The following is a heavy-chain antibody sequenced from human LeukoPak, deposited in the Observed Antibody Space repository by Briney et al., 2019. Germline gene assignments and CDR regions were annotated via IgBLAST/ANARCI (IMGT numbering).Heavy chain of an antibody. CDR3: AQGPELVGATLWWFDP. V-gene: IGHV3-23*01. CDR2: ISGSEGST. D-gene: IGHD1-26*01. Sequence: PGGSLRLSCAASGVTFNNYAMSWVRQAPGKGLEWVSTISGSEGSTYYADSVKGRFTISRDKSKNTLYLEMNSLRAEDTAVYYCAQGPELVGATLWWFDPWGQGTLVTVSS. J-gene: IGHJ5*02. CDR1: GVTFNNYA.